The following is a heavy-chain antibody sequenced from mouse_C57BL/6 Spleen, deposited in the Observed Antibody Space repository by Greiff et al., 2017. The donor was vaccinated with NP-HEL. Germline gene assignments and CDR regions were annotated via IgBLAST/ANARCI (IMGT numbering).Heavy chain of an antibody. D-gene: IGHD6-1*01. V-gene: IGHV1-82*01. CDR1: GYAFSSSW. CDR3: ARASYYYFDY. Sequence: VQLQQSGPELVKPGASVKISCKASGYAFSSSWMNWVKQRPGKGLEWIGRIYPGDGDTNYNGKFKGKATLTADKSSSTAYMQLSSLTSEDSAVDCCARASYYYFDYWGKGTTLTVAS. J-gene: IGHJ2*01. CDR2: IYPGDGDT.